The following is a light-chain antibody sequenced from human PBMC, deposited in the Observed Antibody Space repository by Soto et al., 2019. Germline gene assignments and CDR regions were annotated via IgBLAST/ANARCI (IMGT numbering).Light chain of an antibody. J-gene: IGKJ5*01. CDR1: QSVSSSY. V-gene: IGKV3D-20*02. CDR2: DAS. Sequence: ETVLTQSPGTLSLSPGDRATLSCRASQSVSSSYLAWYQQKPGQAPRLLIYDASRRATGIPARFSGSGSGTDFTLTISSLEPEDFAVYYCQQRNIWPPVTFGQGTRLEI. CDR3: QQRNIWPPVT.